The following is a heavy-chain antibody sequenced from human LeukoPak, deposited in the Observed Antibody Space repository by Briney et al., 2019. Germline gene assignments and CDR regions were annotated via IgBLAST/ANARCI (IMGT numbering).Heavy chain of an antibody. V-gene: IGHV4-39*07. Sequence: PSETLSLTCTVSGGSISSSSYYWGWIRQPPGKGLEWIGSIYYSGSTYYNPSLKSRVTISVDTSKNQFSLKLSSVTAADTAVYYCASFSLWQVQAATFTTWGKETLV. CDR1: GGSISSSSYY. CDR2: IYYSGST. D-gene: IGHD2/OR15-2a*01. J-gene: IGHJ4*02. CDR3: ASFSLWQVQAATFTT.